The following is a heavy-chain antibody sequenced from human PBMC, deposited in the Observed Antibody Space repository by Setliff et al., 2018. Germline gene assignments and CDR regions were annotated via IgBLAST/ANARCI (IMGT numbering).Heavy chain of an antibody. CDR1: GFTFGDYA. D-gene: IGHD3-3*01. CDR2: IRSKAYGGTT. Sequence: GGSLRLSCTASGFTFGDYAMSWVRQAPGKGLEWVGFIRSKAYGGTTEYAASVKGRFTISRDDSKSIAYLQMNSLKTEDTAVYYCTRPNLFSYYFDYWGQGTLVTVSS. J-gene: IGHJ4*02. CDR3: TRPNLFSYYFDY. V-gene: IGHV3-49*04.